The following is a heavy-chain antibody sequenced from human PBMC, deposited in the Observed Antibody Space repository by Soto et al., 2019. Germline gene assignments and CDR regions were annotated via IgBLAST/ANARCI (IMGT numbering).Heavy chain of an antibody. D-gene: IGHD3-3*02. Sequence: SETLSLTCTVAGGSISSGDYYWSWIRQPPGKGREWIGYIHYSGSTYYNPSLKSRVTISVDTSKNQFSLKLSSVTAADTAVYYCASPKIAFYNWFDPWGQGTLVTVSP. J-gene: IGHJ5*02. CDR2: IHYSGST. CDR3: ASPKIAFYNWFDP. CDR1: GGSISSGDYY. V-gene: IGHV4-30-4*01.